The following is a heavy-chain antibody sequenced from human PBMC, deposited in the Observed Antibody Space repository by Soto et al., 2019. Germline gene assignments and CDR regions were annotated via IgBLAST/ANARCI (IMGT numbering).Heavy chain of an antibody. D-gene: IGHD3-3*01. CDR3: TKGDSSGYFDPSTGYSTPDH. J-gene: IGHJ5*02. CDR2: ITTSDDIT. V-gene: IGHV3-23*01. Sequence: DVQLFESGGGLVEPGESLRLSCAASGFIFKDFAMSWVRQAPGKGLEWVSTITTSDDITYSADSVMGRFTISRDNSANTLFLQMSSLRGDDTATYYCTKGDSSGYFDPSTGYSTPDHWGQGTLVTVSS. CDR1: GFIFKDFA.